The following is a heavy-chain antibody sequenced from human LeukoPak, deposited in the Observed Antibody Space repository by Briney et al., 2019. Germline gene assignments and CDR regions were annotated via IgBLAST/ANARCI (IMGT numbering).Heavy chain of an antibody. D-gene: IGHD6-13*01. CDR1: GGSVSSGSYY. CDR2: IYYSGST. J-gene: IGHJ4*02. Sequence: SETLFLTCTVSGGSVSSGSYYWSWIRQPPGKGLEWIGYIYYSGSTNYNPSLKSRVTISVDTSKNQFSLKLSSVTAADTAVYYCAREAHRIAAAGMFDYWGQGTLVTVSS. V-gene: IGHV4-61*01. CDR3: AREAHRIAAAGMFDY.